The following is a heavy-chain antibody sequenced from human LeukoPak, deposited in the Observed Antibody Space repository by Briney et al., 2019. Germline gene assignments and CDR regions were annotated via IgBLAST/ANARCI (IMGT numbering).Heavy chain of an antibody. CDR3: TTATSTTASWS. J-gene: IGHJ5*02. CDR1: GFTFSNIR. Sequence: GGSLRLSCAVSGFTFSNIRMTWVRQAPGKGLEWVGGIERKAEGGTTDYAAPVRGRFTNSRDDSKTTLYLQMNSLKSEDTAVYYCTTATSTTASWSWGQGTLVTVSS. V-gene: IGHV3-15*04. D-gene: IGHD1-1*01. CDR2: IERKAEGGTT.